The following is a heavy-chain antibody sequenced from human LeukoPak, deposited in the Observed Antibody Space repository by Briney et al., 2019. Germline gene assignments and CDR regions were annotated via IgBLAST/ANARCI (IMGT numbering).Heavy chain of an antibody. CDR3: VRDRGTYRPIDY. J-gene: IGHJ4*02. CDR1: AFSLSAYN. CDR2: ISYTGTYI. Sequence: PGGSLRLSCAASAFSLSAYNMNWVRQAPAKGLEWVSSISYTGTYIYYADSVKGRFTISRDNAQNSLYLQMNSLRAEDTAIYYCVRDRGTYRPIDYWGQGTLVTVSS. V-gene: IGHV3-21*04. D-gene: IGHD1-26*01.